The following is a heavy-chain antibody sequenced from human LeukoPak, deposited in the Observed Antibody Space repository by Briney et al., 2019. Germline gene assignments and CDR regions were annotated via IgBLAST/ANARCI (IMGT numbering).Heavy chain of an antibody. J-gene: IGHJ4*02. D-gene: IGHD4-17*01. CDR2: ISTNGGTI. V-gene: IGHV3-48*04. Sequence: GGSLRLSCAASGFTFGAYSMTWVRQAPGKGLEWISFISTNGGTIHYADSLKGRFTSSRDNTNNLLFLQMSSLRAEDTAVYFCARVMTTVINFDYWGQGALVTVSS. CDR3: ARVMTTVINFDY. CDR1: GFTFGAYS.